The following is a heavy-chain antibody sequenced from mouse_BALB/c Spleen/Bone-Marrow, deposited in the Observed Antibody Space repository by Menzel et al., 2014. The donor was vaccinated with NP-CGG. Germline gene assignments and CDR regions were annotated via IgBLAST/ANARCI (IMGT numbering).Heavy chain of an antibody. CDR2: ISGYYGDA. V-gene: IGHV1S137*01. Sequence: QVQLQQSGAKLVRPGVSVKISCKGSGYTFTDHAIHWVKWSHAKSLEWIGVISGYYGDAIYNQKFKGKATMTVDKSSSTAYMELARLTSEDSAIYYCARSGKVRNAMDYWGQGTSVTVSS. J-gene: IGHJ4*01. D-gene: IGHD2-14*01. CDR3: ARSGKVRNAMDY. CDR1: GYTFTDHA.